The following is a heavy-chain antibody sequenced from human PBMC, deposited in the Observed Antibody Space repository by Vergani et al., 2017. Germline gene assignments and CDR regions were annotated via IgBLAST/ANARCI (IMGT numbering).Heavy chain of an antibody. CDR1: GGSISSYY. J-gene: IGHJ6*03. CDR3: ASRRTYYYYYYMDV. CDR2: IYTSGST. Sequence: QVQLQQWGAGLLKPSETLSLTCTVSGGSISSYYWSWIRQPAGKGLEWIGRIYTSGSTNYNPSLKSRVTMSVDTSKNQFSLKLSSVTAADTAVYYCASRRTYYYYYYMDVWGKGTTVTVSS. V-gene: IGHV4-59*10.